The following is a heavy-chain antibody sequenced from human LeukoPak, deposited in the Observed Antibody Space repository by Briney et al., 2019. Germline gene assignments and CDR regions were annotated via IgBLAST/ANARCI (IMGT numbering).Heavy chain of an antibody. CDR3: ARDIGQQREFGMDV. D-gene: IGHD6-13*01. J-gene: IGHJ6*02. CDR1: GYTFTGYY. Sequence: APVKVSCKASGYTFTGYYIHWVRQAPGQGLEWMGRINPNSGGTNYAQKFQGRVTMTRDMSISTAYMELSRLTSDDTAVYYCARDIGQQREFGMDVWGQGTTVTVSS. V-gene: IGHV1-2*06. CDR2: INPNSGGT.